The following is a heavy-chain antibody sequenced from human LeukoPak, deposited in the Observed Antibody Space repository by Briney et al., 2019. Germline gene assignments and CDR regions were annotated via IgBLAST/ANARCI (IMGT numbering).Heavy chain of an antibody. J-gene: IGHJ6*04. V-gene: IGHV3-48*03. Sequence: GGSLRLSCAASGFTFSSYEMNWVRQAPGKGLEWVSYISSSGSTIYYADSVKGRFTISRDNAKNSLYLQMNSLRAEDTAVYYCARLGITMIGGVWGKGTTVAISS. CDR1: GFTFSSYE. D-gene: IGHD3-10*02. CDR2: ISSSGSTI. CDR3: ARLGITMIGGV.